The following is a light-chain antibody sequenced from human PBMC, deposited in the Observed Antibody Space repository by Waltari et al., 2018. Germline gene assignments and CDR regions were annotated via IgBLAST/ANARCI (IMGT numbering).Light chain of an antibody. V-gene: IGKV3-20*01. Sequence: EIVLTQSPDTLSLSLGERATLSCRASDILSPSYLAWYQQRPGQAPRLLNFGTSSTAAGTPDRFSGSGSGTDFTLTISRLQAEDVAVYYCQQYGVSPIYTFGQGTKLEIK. J-gene: IGKJ2*01. CDR3: QQYGVSPIYT. CDR2: GTS. CDR1: DILSPSY.